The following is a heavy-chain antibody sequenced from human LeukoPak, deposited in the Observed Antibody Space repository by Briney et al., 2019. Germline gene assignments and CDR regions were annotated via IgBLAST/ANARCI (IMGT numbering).Heavy chain of an antibody. V-gene: IGHV1-46*04. D-gene: IGHD3-9*01. J-gene: IGHJ4*02. CDR3: ARDGDDILTNYYRGDYFDY. CDR1: GYTFTNYY. Sequence: GASVKVSCKASGYTFTNYYIYWVRQAPGQGLEWMGMINPSGGSTRYPQMLQGRVTMTRDTSTSTVYMELSSLRSEDAAIYYCARDGDDILTNYYRGDYFDYWGQGTLVTVSS. CDR2: INPSGGST.